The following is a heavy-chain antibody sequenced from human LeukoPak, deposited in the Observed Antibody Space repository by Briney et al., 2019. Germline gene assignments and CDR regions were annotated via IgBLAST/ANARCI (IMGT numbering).Heavy chain of an antibody. J-gene: IGHJ4*02. CDR3: AKTRPLDSSSWSHGDY. CDR2: IKGDGSST. CDR1: GFTFSNYW. V-gene: IGHV3-74*01. D-gene: IGHD6-13*01. Sequence: GGSLRLSCAASGFTFSNYWMHWVRQTPGEGLVCVSLIKGDGSSTTYADSVKGRFTISRDNAKNTVYLQMNSLRAEDTAVYYCAKTRPLDSSSWSHGDYWGQGTLVTVSS.